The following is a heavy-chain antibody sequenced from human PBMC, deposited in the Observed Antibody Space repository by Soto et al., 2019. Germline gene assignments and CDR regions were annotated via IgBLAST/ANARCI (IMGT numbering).Heavy chain of an antibody. CDR2: ISAYNGNT. CDR3: ARGIAAAGKGWFDP. D-gene: IGHD6-13*01. J-gene: IGHJ5*02. CDR1: GYTITIYG. Sequence: SVKGACKAAGYTITIYGISWVRKATGQGLEWMGWISAYNGNTNYAQKLQGRVTMTTDTSTSTAYMELRSLRSDDTAVYYCARGIAAAGKGWFDPWGQGTLVTVSS. V-gene: IGHV1-18*01.